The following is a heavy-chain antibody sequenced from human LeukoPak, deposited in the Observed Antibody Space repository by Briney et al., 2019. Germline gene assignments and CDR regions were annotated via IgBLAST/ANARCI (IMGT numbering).Heavy chain of an antibody. CDR1: GVSISSDSYY. Sequence: SETLSLTCTVSGVSISSDSYYWSWIRQPAGKGLEWIGRFYTSGSTNYNPSLKSRVTISVDTSKNQFSLKLRSVTAADTALYYCARSELSCSGGSCPTRYAFDIWGQGTVVTASS. V-gene: IGHV4-61*02. J-gene: IGHJ3*02. CDR3: ARSELSCSGGSCPTRYAFDI. CDR2: FYTSGST. D-gene: IGHD2-15*01.